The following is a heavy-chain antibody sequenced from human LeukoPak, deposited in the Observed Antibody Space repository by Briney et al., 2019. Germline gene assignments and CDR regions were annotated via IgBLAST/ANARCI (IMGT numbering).Heavy chain of an antibody. V-gene: IGHV3-9*01. CDR3: AKAGYSSGWSREAYYFDY. D-gene: IGHD6-19*01. CDR2: ISWNSGSI. J-gene: IGHJ4*02. Sequence: PGRSLRLSCAASGFTFDDYAMHWVRQAPGKGLEWVSGISWNSGSIGYADSVKGRFTISRDNAKNSLYLQMNSLRAEDTALYYCAKAGYSSGWSREAYYFDYWGQGTLVTVSS. CDR1: GFTFDDYA.